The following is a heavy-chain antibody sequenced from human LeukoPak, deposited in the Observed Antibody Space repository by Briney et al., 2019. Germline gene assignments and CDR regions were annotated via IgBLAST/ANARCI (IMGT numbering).Heavy chain of an antibody. CDR2: IYPGDSDT. J-gene: IGHJ4*02. D-gene: IGHD6-13*01. V-gene: IGHV5-51*01. CDR3: ARGLDSSSWYWLVFDY. Sequence: GESLKISCKGSGYSFTSYWIGWVRQMPGKGLEWMGIIYPGDSDTRYSPSFQGQVTISADKSISTAYLQWSSLKASDTAMYYCARGLDSSSWYWLVFDYWGQGTLVTGSS. CDR1: GYSFTSYW.